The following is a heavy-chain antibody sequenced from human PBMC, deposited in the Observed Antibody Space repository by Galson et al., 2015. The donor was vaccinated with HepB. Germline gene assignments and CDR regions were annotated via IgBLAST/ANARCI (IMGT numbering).Heavy chain of an antibody. Sequence: QSGAEVKKPGESLRISCKGSGYSFPSYWISWVRQMPGKGLEWMGRIDPSDSYTNYSPSFQGHVTISADKSISTAYLQWSSLKASDTAMYYCARPSIAAAGTSYYGMDVWGQGTTVTVSS. CDR2: IDPSDSYT. J-gene: IGHJ6*02. CDR3: ARPSIAAAGTSYYGMDV. V-gene: IGHV5-10-1*01. D-gene: IGHD6-13*01. CDR1: GYSFPSYW.